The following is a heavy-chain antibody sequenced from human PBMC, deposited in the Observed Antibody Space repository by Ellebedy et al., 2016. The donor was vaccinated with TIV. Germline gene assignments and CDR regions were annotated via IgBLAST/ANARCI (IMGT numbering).Heavy chain of an antibody. CDR1: GFSLSDHY. Sequence: GESLKISCAASGFSLSDHYMDWVRQAPGKGLEWVGRSRNRANGYTTEHAASVKGRFSISRDDSKNSVYLQMNSLKTEDTAVYFCVRAVAGTSRFEYWGQGILVTVSS. J-gene: IGHJ4*02. D-gene: IGHD6-13*01. CDR2: SRNRANGYTT. V-gene: IGHV3-72*01. CDR3: VRAVAGTSRFEY.